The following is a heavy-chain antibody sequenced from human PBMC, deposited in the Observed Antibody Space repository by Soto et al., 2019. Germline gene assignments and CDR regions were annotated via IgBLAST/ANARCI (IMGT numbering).Heavy chain of an antibody. D-gene: IGHD6-6*01. CDR1: GFTFSRYS. CDR2: ISSSSDTI. Sequence: GGSQRLACAASGFTFSRYSMNWVREAPGKGLEWLSYISSSSDTIYLADSVRDRFTISRDSAKNSLYLQMNSLRDEDTAVYYRARGRPADYWGQGTLVTVSS. V-gene: IGHV3-48*02. CDR3: ARGRPADY. J-gene: IGHJ4*02.